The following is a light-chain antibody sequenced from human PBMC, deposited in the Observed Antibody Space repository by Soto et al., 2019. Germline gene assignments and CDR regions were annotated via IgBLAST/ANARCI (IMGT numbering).Light chain of an antibody. V-gene: IGKV3-11*01. CDR3: HQRSNWPLT. Sequence: EVVLTQSPATLSLSPGERVTLSCRASQSVTKYLAWYQQKPGQALRLLIYDVSKRATGIPARFSGSGSETDFTLTISSLEPGDFAVYYCHQRSNWPLTFGGGTKLEIK. J-gene: IGKJ4*01. CDR1: QSVTKY. CDR2: DVS.